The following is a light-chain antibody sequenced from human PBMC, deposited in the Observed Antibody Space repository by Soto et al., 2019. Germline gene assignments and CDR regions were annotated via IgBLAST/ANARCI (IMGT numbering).Light chain of an antibody. V-gene: IGLV2-14*01. Sequence: QSALTQAASVSGSPGQSITISCTGTSSDIGAYHYVSWYQQRPGKAPKVLIYAVNNRPSGISDRFSGSKSGNTASLTISGLQVEDEAVYYCNSYTNSDTVIFGGGTKLTVL. CDR2: AVN. J-gene: IGLJ2*01. CDR1: SSDIGAYHY. CDR3: NSYTNSDTVI.